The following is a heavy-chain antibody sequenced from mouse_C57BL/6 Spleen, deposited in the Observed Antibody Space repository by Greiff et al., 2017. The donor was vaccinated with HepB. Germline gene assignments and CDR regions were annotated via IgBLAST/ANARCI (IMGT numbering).Heavy chain of an antibody. V-gene: IGHV1-4*01. Sequence: QVQLQQSGAELARPGASVKMSCKASGYTFTSYTMHWVKQRPGQGLEWIGYINPSSGYTKYNQKFKDKATLTADKSSSTADMQLSSLTSEDSAVYYCARDNDYDPGFDYWGQGTTLTVSS. J-gene: IGHJ2*01. CDR2: INPSSGYT. CDR1: GYTFTSYT. D-gene: IGHD2-4*01. CDR3: ARDNDYDPGFDY.